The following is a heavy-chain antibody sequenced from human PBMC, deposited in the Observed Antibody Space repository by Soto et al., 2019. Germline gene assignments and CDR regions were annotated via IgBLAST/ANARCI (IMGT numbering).Heavy chain of an antibody. D-gene: IGHD3-9*01. J-gene: IGHJ2*01. CDR3: ARESHDILTGPPWVWYFDL. Sequence: QVQLQQWGAGPLRPLETLSLTCGVSGGSFSGYYWAWIRQSPGEGLEWIGEINDRGSINYNPSLKSRVSSSVDTSKNHYSLNLRSAAPADTAVYYCARESHDILTGPPWVWYFDLWGRGTLVTVSS. CDR1: GGSFSGYY. V-gene: IGHV4-34*01. CDR2: INDRGSI.